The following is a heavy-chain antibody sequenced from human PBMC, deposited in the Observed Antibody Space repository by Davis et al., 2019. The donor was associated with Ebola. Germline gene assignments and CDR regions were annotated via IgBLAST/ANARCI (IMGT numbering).Heavy chain of an antibody. V-gene: IGHV4-39*07. CDR2: IYYSGST. Sequence: SETLSLTCTVSGGSIISSSSYWGWIRQPPGKGLEWIGSIYYSGSTYYNPSLKSRVTISVDTSKNQFSLRLTSVTAADTAVYFCARGYSFDRYLDLWGRGTLVTVSS. J-gene: IGHJ2*01. CDR1: GGSIISSSSY. CDR3: ARGYSFDRYLDL. D-gene: IGHD3-9*01.